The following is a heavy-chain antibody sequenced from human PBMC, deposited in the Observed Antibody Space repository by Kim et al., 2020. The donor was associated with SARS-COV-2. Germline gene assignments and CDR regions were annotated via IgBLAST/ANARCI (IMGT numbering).Heavy chain of an antibody. D-gene: IGHD3-9*01. V-gene: IGHV7-4-1*02. CDR2: INTNTGNP. CDR3: VLRYYDILTGYYMAY. J-gene: IGHJ4*02. Sequence: ASVKVSCKASGYTFTSYAMNWVRQAPGQGLEWMGWINTNTGNPTYAQGFTGRFVFSLDTSVSTAYLQISSLKAEDTAVYYCVLRYYDILTGYYMAYWGQGTLVTVSS. CDR1: GYTFTSYA.